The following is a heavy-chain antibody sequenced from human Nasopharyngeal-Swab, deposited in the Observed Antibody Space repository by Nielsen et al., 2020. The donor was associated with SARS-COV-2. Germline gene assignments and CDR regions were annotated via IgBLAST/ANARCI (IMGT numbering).Heavy chain of an antibody. CDR2: IIPILGIA. D-gene: IGHD5-18*01. Sequence: VKVSCKASGGTFSSYAISWVRQAPGQGLEWMGRIIPILGIANYAQKFQGRVTITADKSTSTAYMELSSLRSEDTAVYYCARGDSYGASWYFDLWGRGTLVTVSS. CDR3: ARGDSYGASWYFDL. V-gene: IGHV1-69*04. J-gene: IGHJ2*01. CDR1: GGTFSSYA.